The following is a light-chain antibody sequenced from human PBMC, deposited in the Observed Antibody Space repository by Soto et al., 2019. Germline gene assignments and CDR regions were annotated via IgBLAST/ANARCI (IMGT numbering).Light chain of an antibody. CDR1: QSVSSSY. CDR2: GAY. Sequence: EIVLTQSPGTLSLSPGERATLSCRASQSVSSSYLAWYQQTPGQAPRLLIYGAYNRATGIPDRFSGSGSGTDFTLTISALDPEDFSVYYCAQDGSSPPTFSGRTNVEIK. CDR3: AQDGSSPPT. J-gene: IGKJ4*01. V-gene: IGKV3-20*01.